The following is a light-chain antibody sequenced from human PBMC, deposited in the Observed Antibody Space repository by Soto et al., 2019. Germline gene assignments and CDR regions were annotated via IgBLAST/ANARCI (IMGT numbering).Light chain of an antibody. CDR2: EVS. CDR1: SSDVGSYNL. J-gene: IGLJ3*02. CDR3: CSYAGTTTYVV. V-gene: IGLV2-23*02. Sequence: QSALTQPASVSGSPGQSITISCTGTSSDVGSYNLVSWYQQHPGKAPKLIIYEVSRRPSGVSNRFSGSKSGNTASLTISGLQAEDEGDYYCCSYAGTTTYVVFGGGTKVTVL.